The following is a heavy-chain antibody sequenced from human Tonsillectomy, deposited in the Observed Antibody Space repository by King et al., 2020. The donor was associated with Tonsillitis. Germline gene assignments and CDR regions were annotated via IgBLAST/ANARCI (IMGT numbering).Heavy chain of an antibody. CDR3: AKQGRKSRDSGSSSYNGMDV. CDR2: ISGSGGST. V-gene: IGHV3-23*04. D-gene: IGHD3-22*01. CDR1: GFNFSSYA. J-gene: IGHJ6*02. Sequence: QLVQSGGGLVQPGGSLRLSCAASGFNFSSYAMSWVRQAPGKGLEWVSGISGSGGSTYYADSVKGRFTISRDNAKNTLYLQMNSLRAEDTAIYYCAKQGRKSRDSGSSSYNGMDVWGQGTTVTVSS.